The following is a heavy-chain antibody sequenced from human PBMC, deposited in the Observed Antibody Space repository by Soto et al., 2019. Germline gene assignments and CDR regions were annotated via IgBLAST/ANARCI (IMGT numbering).Heavy chain of an antibody. CDR3: AKDLVTMVRGAPSKVDY. D-gene: IGHD3-10*01. J-gene: IGHJ4*02. V-gene: IGHV3-23*01. CDR1: GFTFSSYA. CDR2: ISGSGGST. Sequence: GGSLRLSCAASGFTFSSYAMSWVRQAPGKGLEWVSAISGSGGSTYYADSVKGRFTISRDNSKNTLYLQMNSLRAEDTAVYYCAKDLVTMVRGAPSKVDYWGQGTLVTVSS.